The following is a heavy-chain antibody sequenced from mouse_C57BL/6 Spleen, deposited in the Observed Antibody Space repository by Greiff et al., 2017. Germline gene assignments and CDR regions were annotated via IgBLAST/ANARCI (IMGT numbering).Heavy chain of an antibody. CDR1: GYPFTSSW. Sequence: QVHLQQPGTELVKPGASVKLSCKASGYPFTSSWMHWVKQRPGQGLEWIGNINPSNGGTNYNEKFKSKATLTVDKSSSTAYMQPRSLTSEDSAVYYCARAGRAGLGFDYWGQGPLSQSPQ. V-gene: IGHV1-53*01. CDR3: ARAGRAGLGFDY. CDR2: INPSNGGT. J-gene: IGHJ2*01.